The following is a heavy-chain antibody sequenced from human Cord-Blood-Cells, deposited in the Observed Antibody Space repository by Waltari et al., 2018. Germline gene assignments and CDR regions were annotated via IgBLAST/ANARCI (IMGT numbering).Heavy chain of an antibody. D-gene: IGHD2-2*01. CDR3: ARGYCSSTSCYYNWFDP. V-gene: IGHV1-8*03. CDR2: MNPNSGNT. CDR1: GYTFTSYD. Sequence: QVQLVQSGAEVKKPGASVKVSCKASGYTFTSYDINWVRQATGQGLEWMGWMNPNSGNTGYAQKFQGRVTITRNTSISTAYMELSSLRSEDTAMYYCARGYCSSTSCYYNWFDPWGQGTLVTVSS. J-gene: IGHJ5*02.